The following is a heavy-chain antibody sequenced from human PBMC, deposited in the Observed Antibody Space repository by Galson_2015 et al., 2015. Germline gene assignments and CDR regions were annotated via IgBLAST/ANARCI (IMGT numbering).Heavy chain of an antibody. D-gene: IGHD1-26*01. CDR3: ARVSGRDQKGG. Sequence: SLRLSCAASGFTFSSEDMNWVRQAPGKGLEWVSYISSGGSSISYADSVKGRFTISRDNAKNSLYLQMNSLRVEDTAVYYCARVSGRDQKGGWGQGTLVTVSS. V-gene: IGHV3-48*03. CDR2: ISSGGSSI. J-gene: IGHJ4*02. CDR1: GFTFSSED.